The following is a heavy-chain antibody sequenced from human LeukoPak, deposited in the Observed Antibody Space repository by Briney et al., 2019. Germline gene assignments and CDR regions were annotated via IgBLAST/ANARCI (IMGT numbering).Heavy chain of an antibody. V-gene: IGHV6-1*01. D-gene: IGHD3-10*01. J-gene: IGHJ5*02. Sequence: SQTLSLTCGISGDSVSSNSATWNWIRQSPSRGLEWLGTTYFKSRWYNFYAVSVRGRITINADTSKNQFSLQLNSVTPEDTAVYYCARTRRDYYGSGSYYGVKWFDPWGQGTLVSVSS. CDR1: GDSVSSNSAT. CDR2: TYFKSRWYN. CDR3: ARTRRDYYGSGSYYGVKWFDP.